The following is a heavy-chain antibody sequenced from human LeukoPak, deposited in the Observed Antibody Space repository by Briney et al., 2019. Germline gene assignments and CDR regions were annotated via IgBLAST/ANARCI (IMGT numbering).Heavy chain of an antibody. CDR3: ASPTHSVAGGAFDI. J-gene: IGHJ3*02. CDR1: GGSISSSSYY. D-gene: IGHD6-6*01. V-gene: IGHV4-39*07. Sequence: PSETLSLTCTVSGGSISSSSYYWGWIRQPPGKGLEWIGSIYYSGSTYYNPSLKSRVTISVDTSKNQFSLKLSSVTAADTAVYYCASPTHSVAGGAFDIWGQGTMVTVSS. CDR2: IYYSGST.